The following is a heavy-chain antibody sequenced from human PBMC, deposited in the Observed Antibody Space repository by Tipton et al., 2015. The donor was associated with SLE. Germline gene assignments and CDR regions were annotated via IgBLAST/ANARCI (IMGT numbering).Heavy chain of an antibody. CDR1: GGSISSAAYF. CDR2: IYYSGST. CDR3: TRREGGAFDI. J-gene: IGHJ3*02. V-gene: IGHV4-39*07. Sequence: GLVKPSETLSLTCTVSGGSISSAAYFWGWIRQPPGKGLEWIGTIYYSGSTYFNPSLKSRVTISVDTSKNQLSLKLNSVTAADTAVYYCTRREGGAFDIWGQGTMVTVSS.